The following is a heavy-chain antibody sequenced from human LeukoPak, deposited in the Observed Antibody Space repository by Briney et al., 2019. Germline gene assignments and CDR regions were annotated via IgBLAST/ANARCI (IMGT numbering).Heavy chain of an antibody. D-gene: IGHD2-2*02. CDR2: ISSSSSTI. V-gene: IGHV3-48*04. CDR3: ASYCSSTSCYTGYY. J-gene: IGHJ4*02. Sequence: GGSLRLSCAASGFTFSSYSMNWVRQAPGKGLEWVSYISSSSSTIYYADSVKGRFTISRDNAKNSLYLQMNSLRAEDTAVYYCASYCSSTSCYTGYYWGQGTLATVSS. CDR1: GFTFSSYS.